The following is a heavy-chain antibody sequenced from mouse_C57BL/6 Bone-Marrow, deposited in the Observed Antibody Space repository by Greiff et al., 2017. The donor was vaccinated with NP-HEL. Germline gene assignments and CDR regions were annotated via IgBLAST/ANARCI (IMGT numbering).Heavy chain of an antibody. J-gene: IGHJ3*01. D-gene: IGHD1-1*01. Sequence: QVQLKQPGAELVRPGTSVKLSCKASGYTYTSYWMHWVKQRPGQGLEWIGVIDPSDSYTNYNQKFKGKATLTVDTSSSTAYMQLSSLTSEDSAVYYCARGGYYGIPAWFAYWGQGTLVTVSA. CDR1: GYTYTSYW. CDR3: ARGGYYGIPAWFAY. CDR2: IDPSDSYT. V-gene: IGHV1-59*01.